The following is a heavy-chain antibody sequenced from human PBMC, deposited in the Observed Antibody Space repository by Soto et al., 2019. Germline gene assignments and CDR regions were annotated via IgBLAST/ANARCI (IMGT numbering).Heavy chain of an antibody. CDR3: ARVRGLIAAAGTGSGY. CDR1: GYTFTSYA. Sequence: ASVKVSCKASGYTFTSYAMHWVRQAPGQRLEWMGWINAGNGNTKYSQKFQGRVTITRDTSASTAYMELSSLRSEDTAVYYCARVRGLIAAAGTGSGYWGQGTLVTVSS. V-gene: IGHV1-3*01. CDR2: INAGNGNT. J-gene: IGHJ4*02. D-gene: IGHD6-13*01.